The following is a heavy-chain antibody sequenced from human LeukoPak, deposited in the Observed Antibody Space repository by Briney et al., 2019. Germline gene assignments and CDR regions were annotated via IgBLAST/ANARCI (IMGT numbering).Heavy chain of an antibody. CDR1: GFTFISYW. D-gene: IGHD1-26*01. CDR2: IKQDGSEK. J-gene: IGHJ6*03. V-gene: IGHV3-7*03. CDR3: ARGGGIVGASNRYYYYYMDV. Sequence: GGSLRLSCAASGFTFISYWMSWVRQAPGKGLEWVANIKQDGSEKYYVDSVKGRFTISRDNAKNSLYLQMNNLRAGDTALYYCARGGGIVGASNRYYYYYMDVWGKGTTVTISS.